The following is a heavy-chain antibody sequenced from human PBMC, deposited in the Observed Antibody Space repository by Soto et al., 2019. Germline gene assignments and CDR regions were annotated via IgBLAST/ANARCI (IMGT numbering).Heavy chain of an antibody. V-gene: IGHV4-30-2*01. J-gene: IGHJ4*02. CDR3: ARERGGYGLFDS. CDR1: GGSISNAAYS. Sequence: SETLSLTCTVSGGSISNAAYSWSWVRQPPGKGLEWIGYIYPSGMPFYNPSLRSRVAISIDRSNDQFSLNLKSVAAADTAVYYCARERGGYGLFDSWGQGTLVTVSS. D-gene: IGHD6-25*01. CDR2: IYPSGMP.